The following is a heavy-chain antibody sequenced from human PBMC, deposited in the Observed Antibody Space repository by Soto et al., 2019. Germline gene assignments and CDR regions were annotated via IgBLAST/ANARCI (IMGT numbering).Heavy chain of an antibody. CDR3: AKDKVERWYSPPGMDV. J-gene: IGHJ6*02. CDR2: ISGSGGST. Sequence: GGSLRLSCAASGFTVSSSYAMSWVRQAPGKGLEWVSAISGSGGSTYYADSVKGRFTISRDNSKNTLYLQMNSLRAEDTAVYYCAKDKVERWYSPPGMDVWGQGTTVTVSS. V-gene: IGHV3-23*01. CDR1: GFTVSSSYA. D-gene: IGHD1-1*01.